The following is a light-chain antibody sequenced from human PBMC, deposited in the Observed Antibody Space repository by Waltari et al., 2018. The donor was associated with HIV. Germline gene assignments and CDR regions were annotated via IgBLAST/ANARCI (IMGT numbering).Light chain of an antibody. CDR3: ASWNDRVNGPV. V-gene: IGLV1-44*01. CDR1: NSNLGRST. Sequence: QSVLTQPPSASGTPGQRVSISCSGDNSNLGRSTVHWYQKRPGTAPKFLIYDNAQRPSGVPDRFSASKSGTSASLAISGLQPEDEADYYCASWNDRVNGPVFGGGTKLTVL. CDR2: DNA. J-gene: IGLJ2*01.